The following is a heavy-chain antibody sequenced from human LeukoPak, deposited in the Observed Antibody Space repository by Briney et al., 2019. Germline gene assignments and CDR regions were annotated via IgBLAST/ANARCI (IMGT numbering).Heavy chain of an antibody. V-gene: IGHV4-39*01. J-gene: IGHJ4*02. CDR2: IYYSGST. D-gene: IGHD1-1*01. CDR1: GGSISSSSYY. Sequence: PSETLSLTCTVSGGSISSSSYYWGWIRQPPGKGLEWIASIYYSGSTYYNPSLKSRVTISVDTSKNQFSLRLSSVTAADTAVYYCARLERLTTGTTFDYWGQGTLATVSS. CDR3: ARLERLTTGTTFDY.